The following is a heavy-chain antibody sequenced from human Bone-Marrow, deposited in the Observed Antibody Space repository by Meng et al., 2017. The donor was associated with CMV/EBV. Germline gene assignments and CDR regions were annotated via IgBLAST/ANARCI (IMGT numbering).Heavy chain of an antibody. CDR2: INPSGGST. D-gene: IGHD2-2*01. CDR1: GYTFTSYY. V-gene: IGHV1-46*01. J-gene: IGHJ6*01. CDR3: ARDSASWPSYYYYYYGMDV. Sequence: ASVKVSCKASGYTFTSYYMHWVRQAPGQGLEWMGIINPSGGSTSYAQKFQGRVTMTRDTSTSTVYMELSRLRSDDTAVYYCARDSASWPSYYYYYYGMDVWGQGTTVTVSS.